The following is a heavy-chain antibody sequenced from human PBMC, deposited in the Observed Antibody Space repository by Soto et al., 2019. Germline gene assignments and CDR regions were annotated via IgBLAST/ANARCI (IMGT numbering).Heavy chain of an antibody. D-gene: IGHD3-22*01. CDR3: APRITMVGVPYFDY. J-gene: IGHJ4*02. CDR2: IYWDDDK. Sequence: QITLKESGPTLVKPTQTLTLTCTFSGFSLSTSGVGVGWIRQPPGKPLEWLALIYWDDDKRYSPSLKSRLTITKDTSKNQVVLNNDHMDPVDTATYYRAPRITMVGVPYFDYWGQGTLVPVSS. CDR1: GFSLSTSGVG. V-gene: IGHV2-5*02.